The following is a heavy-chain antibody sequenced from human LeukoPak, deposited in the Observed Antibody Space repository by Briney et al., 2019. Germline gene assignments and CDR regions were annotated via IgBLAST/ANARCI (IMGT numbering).Heavy chain of an antibody. Sequence: PRGSLRLSCAASGFTFTNHWIHWVRQAPGEGLVWVSRINSDGSSTNYADSVKGRFTISRDNAKNTLYLQMNSLRAEDTAVYYCARGGSYSSSSFDHWGQGTLVTVSS. CDR3: ARGGSYSSSSFDH. D-gene: IGHD6-13*01. V-gene: IGHV3-74*01. CDR1: GFTFTNHW. CDR2: INSDGSST. J-gene: IGHJ4*02.